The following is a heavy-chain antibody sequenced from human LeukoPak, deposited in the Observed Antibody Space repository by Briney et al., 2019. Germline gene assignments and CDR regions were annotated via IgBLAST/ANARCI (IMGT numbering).Heavy chain of an antibody. CDR2: KYARGNS. CDR1: GGSISNYY. V-gene: IGHV4-4*07. J-gene: IGHJ3*02. D-gene: IGHD2-15*01. CDR3: ARGRYCSADICTGGDSFDI. Sequence: SETLSLTCTVSGGSISNYYWSWIRQPAGKGLEWIGRKYARGNSNYNPPVQSRVTMSVDTSKNQFSLKLRSVTAADTAVYYCARGRYCSADICTGGDSFDIWGQGIMVSVSS.